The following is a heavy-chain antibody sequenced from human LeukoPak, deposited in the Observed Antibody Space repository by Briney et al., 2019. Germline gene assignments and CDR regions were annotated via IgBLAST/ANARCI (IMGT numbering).Heavy chain of an antibody. V-gene: IGHV4-61*02. CDR2: IYTSGST. Sequence: SETLSLTCTVSGGSISSGSYYWSWIRQPAGKGLEWIGRIYTSGSTNYNPSLKSRVTIPVDTSKNQFSLKLSSVTAADTAVYYCARGAPIVTENWGQGTLVTVSS. CDR1: GGSISSGSYY. CDR3: ARGAPIVTEN. J-gene: IGHJ4*02. D-gene: IGHD2/OR15-2a*01.